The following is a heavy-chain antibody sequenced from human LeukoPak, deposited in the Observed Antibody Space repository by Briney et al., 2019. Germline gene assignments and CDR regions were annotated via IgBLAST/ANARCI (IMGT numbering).Heavy chain of an antibody. D-gene: IGHD2-2*01. CDR3: AKCGSSSTSGGDRDWFDP. CDR2: ISGSGGST. V-gene: IGHV3-23*01. Sequence: PGGSLRLSCAASGFTFSSYAMSWVRQAPGKGLEWVSAISGSGGSTYYADSVKGRFTISRDNSKNTLYLQMNSLRAEDTAVYYCAKCGSSSTSGGDRDWFDPWGQGTLVTVSS. CDR1: GFTFSSYA. J-gene: IGHJ5*02.